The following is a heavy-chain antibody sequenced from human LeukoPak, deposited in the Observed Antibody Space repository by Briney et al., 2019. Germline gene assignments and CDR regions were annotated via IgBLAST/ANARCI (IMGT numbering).Heavy chain of an antibody. Sequence: GASVKVSCKVSGYTLTELSMHWVRQAPGKGLEWMGGFDTEDGETIYAQKFQGRVTMTEDTSTDTAYMELSSLRSEDTAVYYCATLVGDIVVVVAATLWVEYYFDYWGQGTLVTVSS. CDR3: ATLVGDIVVVVAATLWVEYYFDY. J-gene: IGHJ4*02. D-gene: IGHD2-15*01. CDR1: GYTLTELS. CDR2: FDTEDGET. V-gene: IGHV1-24*01.